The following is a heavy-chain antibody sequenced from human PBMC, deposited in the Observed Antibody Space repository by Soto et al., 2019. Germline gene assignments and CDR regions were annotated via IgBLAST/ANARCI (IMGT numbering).Heavy chain of an antibody. Sequence: GASVKVSCKVSGYTLTELSIHGVRQAPGGGLEWMGGFDLENGETIYAQRFQGRVTMTEESSADTPYMELSSLRSEDTAVYYCARGGSEQWLVNGGNGMDVLGQGTTVTVSS. D-gene: IGHD6-19*01. J-gene: IGHJ6*02. CDR3: ARGGSEQWLVNGGNGMDV. V-gene: IGHV1-24*01. CDR1: GYTLTELS. CDR2: FDLENGET.